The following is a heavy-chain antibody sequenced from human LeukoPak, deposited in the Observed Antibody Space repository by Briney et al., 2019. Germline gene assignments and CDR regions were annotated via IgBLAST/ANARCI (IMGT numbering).Heavy chain of an antibody. CDR1: GRPISSGNYY. CDR2: IYHTGYT. J-gene: IGHJ4*02. V-gene: IGHV4-30-4*08. D-gene: IGHD3-22*01. Sequence: SETLSLTCTVSGRPISSGNYYWTWIRQPPGVGLDWIGYIYHTGYTFYNPSLKSRVTLSVDTSRNQFSLKLNSATAADTAVYFCARDRDFDSSGYDLDGGPLTLEYWGQGSLVTVSS. CDR3: ARDRDFDSSGYDLDGGPLTLEY.